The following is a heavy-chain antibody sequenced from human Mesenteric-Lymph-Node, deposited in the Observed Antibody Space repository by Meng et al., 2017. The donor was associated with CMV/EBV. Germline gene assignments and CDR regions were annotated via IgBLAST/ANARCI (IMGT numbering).Heavy chain of an antibody. CDR1: GSNSNSNW. J-gene: IGHJ5*02. CDR2: IHHSGTT. Sequence: GSNSNSNWWSWVRQSPGKGLEWIGEIHHSGTTNYSPSLMNRVTILVDKSKNQFSLTMISVTAADTATYYCARRGSRFLEWTNTWFDPWGQGTLVTVSS. D-gene: IGHD3-3*01. CDR3: ARRGSRFLEWTNTWFDP. V-gene: IGHV4-4*02.